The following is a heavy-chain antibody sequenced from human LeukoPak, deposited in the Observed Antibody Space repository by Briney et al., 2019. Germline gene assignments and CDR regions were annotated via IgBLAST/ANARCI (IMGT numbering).Heavy chain of an antibody. CDR1: GYTFTSYD. Sequence: EASVTVSCKASGYTFTSYDINWVRQATGQGLEWMGWMNPNSGNTGYAQKFQGGVTMTRNTSISTAYMELSSLRSEDTAVYYCAIRYGSGEKYYYYYMDVWGKGTTVTVSS. CDR3: AIRYGSGEKYYYYYMDV. J-gene: IGHJ6*03. CDR2: MNPNSGNT. D-gene: IGHD3-10*01. V-gene: IGHV1-8*01.